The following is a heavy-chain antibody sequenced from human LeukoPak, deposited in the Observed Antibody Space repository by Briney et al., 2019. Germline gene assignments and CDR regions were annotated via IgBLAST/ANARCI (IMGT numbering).Heavy chain of an antibody. CDR3: ARGGVATGDY. D-gene: IGHD5-12*01. Sequence: PSETLSLTCAVYGGSFSGYYWSWIRQPPGKGLEWIGEINHSGSTNYNPSLKSRVTISVDTSKNQFSLKLSSVTAADTAVYYCARGGVATGDYWGQGTLVTVSS. CDR1: GGSFSGYY. CDR2: INHSGST. V-gene: IGHV4-34*01. J-gene: IGHJ4*02.